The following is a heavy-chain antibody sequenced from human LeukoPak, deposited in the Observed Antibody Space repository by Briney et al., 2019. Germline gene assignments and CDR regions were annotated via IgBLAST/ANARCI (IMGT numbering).Heavy chain of an antibody. CDR3: ATAGSIVLNKGGLIFDY. D-gene: IGHD2-8*01. J-gene: IGHJ4*02. V-gene: IGHV1-24*01. Sequence: ASVKVSCKVSGHTLTELSMHWVRQAPGKGLEWMGGFDPEDGETIYAQKFQGRVTMTEDQSTDTAYTELSSLRSEDTAVYYCATAGSIVLNKGGLIFDYWGQGTLVTVSS. CDR1: GHTLTELS. CDR2: FDPEDGET.